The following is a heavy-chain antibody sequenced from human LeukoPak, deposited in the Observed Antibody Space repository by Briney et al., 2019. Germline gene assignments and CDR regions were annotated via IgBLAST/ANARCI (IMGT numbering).Heavy chain of an antibody. J-gene: IGHJ4*02. D-gene: IGHD1-1*01. V-gene: IGHV3-11*05. CDR2: INHLGSQT. CDR3: VRARFTTFVYY. Sequence: GGSLRLSCAASGFTFKDFYMSWVRQAPGKGVEWASYINHLGSQTDYADSVKGRFTISRDNAKNSLSLQMNNLGVDDTAVYYCVRARFTTFVYYWGQGTLVTVSS. CDR1: GFTFKDFY.